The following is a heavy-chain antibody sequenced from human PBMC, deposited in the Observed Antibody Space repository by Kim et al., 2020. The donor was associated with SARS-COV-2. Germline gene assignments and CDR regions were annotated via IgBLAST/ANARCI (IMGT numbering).Heavy chain of an antibody. V-gene: IGHV4-61*01. CDR2: IYYSGST. D-gene: IGHD3-10*01. CDR1: GGSVSSGSYY. CDR3: ARVRIWFGEFNYYGMDV. Sequence: SQTLSLTCTVSGGSVSSGSYYWSWIRQPPGKGLEWIGYIYYSGSTNYNPSLKSRVTISVDTSKNQFSLKLSSVTAADTAVYYCARVRIWFGEFNYYGMDVWGQGTTVTVSS. J-gene: IGHJ6*02.